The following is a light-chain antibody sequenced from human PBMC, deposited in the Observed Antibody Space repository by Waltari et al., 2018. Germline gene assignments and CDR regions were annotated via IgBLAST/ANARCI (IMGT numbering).Light chain of an antibody. V-gene: IGLV1-44*01. CDR3: AAWDDSLIVV. J-gene: IGLJ2*01. Sequence: QSVLTQPPSASGAPGQRVTISCSGSSSNIGTNNVNWYQQLPGTPPKLLIYNTYQRPSGVPARFSGSKSGTSASLAISGLQSDDEAHYYCAAWDDSLIVVFGGGTELTVL. CDR2: NTY. CDR1: SSNIGTNN.